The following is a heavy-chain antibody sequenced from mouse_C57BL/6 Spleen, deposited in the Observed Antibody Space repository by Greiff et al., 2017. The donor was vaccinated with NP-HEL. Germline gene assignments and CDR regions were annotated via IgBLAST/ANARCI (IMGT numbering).Heavy chain of an antibody. V-gene: IGHV3-1*01. CDR2: ISYSGST. J-gene: IGHJ3*01. D-gene: IGHD1-1*02. Sequence: VQLKESGPGMVKPSQSLSLTCTVTGYSITSGYDWHWIRHFPGNKLEWMGYISYSGSTNYNPSLKSRISITHDTSKNHFFLKLNSVTTEDTATYYCSREGAGAFAYWGQGTLVTVSA. CDR1: GYSITSGYD. CDR3: SREGAGAFAY.